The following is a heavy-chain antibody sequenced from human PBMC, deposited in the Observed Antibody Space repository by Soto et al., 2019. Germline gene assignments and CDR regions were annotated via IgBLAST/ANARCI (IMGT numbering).Heavy chain of an antibody. J-gene: IGHJ6*02. D-gene: IGHD2-2*01. V-gene: IGHV1-2*02. CDR2: INPNSGGT. Sequence: ASVKVSCKSSGYTFTGYYIHWGRQAPGQGLECMGWINPNSGGTNYAQKFQGRVTMTRDTSISTAYMELSRLRSDDTAVYYCARGAGYCSSTSCYSYYYYGMDVWGQGTTVTVSS. CDR1: GYTFTGYY. CDR3: ARGAGYCSSTSCYSYYYYGMDV.